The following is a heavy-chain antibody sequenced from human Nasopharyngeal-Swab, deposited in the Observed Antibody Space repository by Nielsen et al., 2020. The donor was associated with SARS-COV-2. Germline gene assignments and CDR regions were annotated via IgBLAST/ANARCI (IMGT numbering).Heavy chain of an antibody. Sequence: RQAPGQGLEWMGWINTANGDTRYSQKFQDRVTISTDTSAISTDTSATTAYMELSSLGSGDTAVYFCARDEDVWGQGTTVTVSS. J-gene: IGHJ6*02. CDR2: INTANGDT. V-gene: IGHV1-3*04. CDR3: ARDEDV.